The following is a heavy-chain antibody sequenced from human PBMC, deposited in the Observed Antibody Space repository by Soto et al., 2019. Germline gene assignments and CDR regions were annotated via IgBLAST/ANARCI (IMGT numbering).Heavy chain of an antibody. Sequence: AASVKVSCKASGGTFSSYAISWVRQAPGQGLEWMGGIIPIFGTANCAQKFQGRVTITADESTSTAYMELSSLRSEDTAVYYCARTTYYDYVWGSYRTYYFDYWGQGTLVTVSS. CDR1: GGTFSSYA. J-gene: IGHJ4*02. CDR2: IIPIFGTA. CDR3: ARTTYYDYVWGSYRTYYFDY. D-gene: IGHD3-16*02. V-gene: IGHV1-69*13.